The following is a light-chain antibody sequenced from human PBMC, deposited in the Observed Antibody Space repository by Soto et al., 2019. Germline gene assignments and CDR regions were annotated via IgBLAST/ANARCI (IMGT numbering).Light chain of an antibody. CDR2: GAS. Sequence: EIVMTQSPATLSVSPGERATLSCRASQSINSDLAWYQQKPGQAPRLLIYGASTRATGIPARFSDSGSGTEFTLTISSLQSEDFEVYYCQQYNNWPLTLGGGTKVDIK. J-gene: IGKJ4*01. CDR1: QSINSD. V-gene: IGKV3-15*01. CDR3: QQYNNWPLT.